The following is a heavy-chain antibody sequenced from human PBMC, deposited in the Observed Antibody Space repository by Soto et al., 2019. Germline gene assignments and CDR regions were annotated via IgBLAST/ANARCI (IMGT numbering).Heavy chain of an antibody. CDR3: ARDVIGGTVFRGYLDY. CDR1: GGIFHGYG. CDR2: IRFDGSNE. V-gene: IGHV3-33*01. Sequence: QEQLVESGGGVVQPGTSLRLSCAVPGGIFHGYGMHWVRQAPGKGLEWVAIIRFDGSNEEYADSVKGRFTISRDNSKNTLYLQMNTRGAEDTAVYYGARDVIGGTVFRGYLDYWGRGTVVTVSS. J-gene: IGHJ4*02. D-gene: IGHD1-7*01.